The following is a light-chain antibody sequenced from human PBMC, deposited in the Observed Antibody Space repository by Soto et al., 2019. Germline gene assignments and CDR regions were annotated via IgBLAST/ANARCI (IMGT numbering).Light chain of an antibody. CDR2: GAS. CDR3: QQFGGSSHT. CDR1: QSLRDSS. V-gene: IGKV3-20*01. Sequence: ENVLSQSPGTLSLSPGERATLSCRASQSLRDSSLAWYQQKPGQAPRLLIYGASNRATGIPDRFSGSGSGTDFTLTISRLEPEDFAVYYCQQFGGSSHTFGGGTKVEIK. J-gene: IGKJ4*01.